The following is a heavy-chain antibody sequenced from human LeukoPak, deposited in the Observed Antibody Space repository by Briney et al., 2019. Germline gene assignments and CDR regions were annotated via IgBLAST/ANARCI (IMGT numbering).Heavy chain of an antibody. V-gene: IGHV1-2*02. D-gene: IGHD3-22*01. CDR3: ARGSTYYDSSGYYNP. Sequence: ASVKVSCKASGYTFTGYYMHWVRQAPGQVLEWMGWINPNSGGTNYAQKFQGRVTMTRDTSISTAYMELSRLRSDDTAVYYCARGSTYYDSSGYYNPWGQGTLVTVSS. CDR2: INPNSGGT. CDR1: GYTFTGYY. J-gene: IGHJ5*02.